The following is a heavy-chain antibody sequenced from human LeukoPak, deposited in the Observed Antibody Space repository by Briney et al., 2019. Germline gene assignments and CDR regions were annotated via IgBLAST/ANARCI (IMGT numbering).Heavy chain of an antibody. V-gene: IGHV4-38-2*01. Sequence: SETLSLTCAVSGYSISSGYYWGWIRQPPGKGLEWIGSIYHSGSTYYNPSLKSRVTISVDTSKNQFSLKLSSVTAADTAVYYCARQTDDSSGSPLDYWGQGTLVTVSS. CDR1: GYSISSGYY. D-gene: IGHD3-22*01. J-gene: IGHJ4*02. CDR2: IYHSGST. CDR3: ARQTDDSSGSPLDY.